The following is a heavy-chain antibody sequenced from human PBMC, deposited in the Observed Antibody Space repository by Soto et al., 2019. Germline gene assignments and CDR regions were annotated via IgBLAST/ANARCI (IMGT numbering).Heavy chain of an antibody. D-gene: IGHD3-9*01. CDR1: GGTFSSYA. CDR3: ATGARGDILTGYYYGMDV. J-gene: IGHJ6*02. V-gene: IGHV1-69*01. CDR2: IIPIFGTA. Sequence: QVQLVQSGAEVQKPGSSVKVSCKASGGTFSSYAISWVRQAPGQGLEWMGGIIPIFGTANYAQKFQGRVTITADESTSTAYMELSSLRSEDTAVYYCATGARGDILTGYYYGMDVWGQGTTVTVSS.